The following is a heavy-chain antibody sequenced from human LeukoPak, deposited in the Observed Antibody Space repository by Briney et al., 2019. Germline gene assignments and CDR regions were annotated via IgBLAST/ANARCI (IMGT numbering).Heavy chain of an antibody. Sequence: GGSLRLSCAASGFTFSSYWMHWVRQAPGKGLVWVSRINSDGSSTSYADSVKGRFTISRDNAENTLYLQMNSLRAEDTAVYYCAKGGVVPAARFDYWGQGTLVTVSS. CDR2: INSDGSST. D-gene: IGHD2-2*01. J-gene: IGHJ4*02. CDR1: GFTFSSYW. V-gene: IGHV3-74*01. CDR3: AKGGVVPAARFDY.